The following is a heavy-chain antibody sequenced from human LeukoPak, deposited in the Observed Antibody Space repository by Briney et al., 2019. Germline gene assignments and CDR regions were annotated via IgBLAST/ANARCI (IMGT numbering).Heavy chain of an antibody. CDR1: GGSIRSY. Sequence: TSETLSLTCTVSGGSIRSYWSWIRQPAGKGLEWIGRIYGSGSTDYNPSLKSRVTMSIDTSKNQFSLNLISVTAADTAVYYCARDSGTTGEVKFDPWGQGTLVTVSS. CDR3: ARDSGTTGEVKFDP. CDR2: IYGSGST. D-gene: IGHD3-10*01. V-gene: IGHV4-4*07. J-gene: IGHJ5*02.